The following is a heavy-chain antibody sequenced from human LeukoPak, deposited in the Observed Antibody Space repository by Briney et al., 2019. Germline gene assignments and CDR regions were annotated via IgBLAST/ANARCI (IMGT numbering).Heavy chain of an antibody. D-gene: IGHD6-19*01. Sequence: SETLSLTCTVSGGSISSYYWSWLRQPPGKGLEWIGYIYYSGSTNYNPSLKSRVTISVDTSKNQFSLKLSSVTAADTAVYYCARGHSSGWYGDDYWGQGTLVTVSS. CDR3: ARGHSSGWYGDDY. CDR1: GGSISSYY. J-gene: IGHJ4*02. CDR2: IYYSGST. V-gene: IGHV4-59*01.